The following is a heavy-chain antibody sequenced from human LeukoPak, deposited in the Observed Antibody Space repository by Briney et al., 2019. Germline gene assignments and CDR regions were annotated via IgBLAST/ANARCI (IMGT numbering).Heavy chain of an antibody. CDR3: AGANILKVGATGWFDP. D-gene: IGHD1-26*01. CDR2: INPSGGST. V-gene: IGHV1-46*01. J-gene: IGHJ5*02. CDR1: GYTFTSYY. Sequence: GAAVKVSCKASGYTFTSYYMHWVRQAPGQGLEWMGIINPSGGSTSYAQKFQGRVTMNRDTSTSTVYMELSSLRSEDTAVYYCAGANILKVGATGWFDPWGQGTLVTVSS.